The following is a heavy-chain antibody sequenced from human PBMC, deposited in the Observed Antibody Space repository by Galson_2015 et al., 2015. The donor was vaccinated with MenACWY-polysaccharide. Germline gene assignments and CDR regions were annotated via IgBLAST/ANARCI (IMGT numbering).Heavy chain of an antibody. V-gene: IGHV3-7*01. CDR3: ARDTSPGY. J-gene: IGHJ4*02. Sequence: SLRLSCAASGFTFSSFWMSWVRQAPGKGLEWVASIKEDGSEIYYVDSVKGRFTISRDNAKNSLNLQMSSLRAEDTAIYYCARDTSPGYWGQGTLVTVSS. CDR1: GFTFSSFW. CDR2: IKEDGSEI.